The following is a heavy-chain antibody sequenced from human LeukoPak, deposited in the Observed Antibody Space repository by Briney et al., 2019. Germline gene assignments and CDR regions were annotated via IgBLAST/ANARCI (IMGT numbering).Heavy chain of an antibody. Sequence: ASVKVSCKASGYTFTTYYMNWVRQAPGQGLEWMGVINPSGGRTTYAQKFQGRVTMSRDTSTSTVYMELSSLRSEDTAVYYCARGMTTVTAETALGFWGQRTLVTVSS. CDR2: INPSGGRT. D-gene: IGHD4-17*01. J-gene: IGHJ4*02. V-gene: IGHV1-46*01. CDR1: GYTFTTYY. CDR3: ARGMTTVTAETALGF.